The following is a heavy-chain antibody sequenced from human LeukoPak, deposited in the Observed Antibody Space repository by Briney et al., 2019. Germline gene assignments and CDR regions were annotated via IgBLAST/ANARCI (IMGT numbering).Heavy chain of an antibody. V-gene: IGHV3-48*02. CDR3: ARDRSSSAAPSLSY. D-gene: IGHD6-13*01. CDR2: ISISGNTI. J-gene: IGHJ4*02. Sequence: GGSLRLSCAASGFTFSSYGMNCVRQAPGKGLEWVSYISISGNTIYYADSVKGRFTISRDNSRNSLYLQMNSLRDEDTAVYYCARDRSSSAAPSLSYWGQGTLVTVSS. CDR1: GFTFSSYG.